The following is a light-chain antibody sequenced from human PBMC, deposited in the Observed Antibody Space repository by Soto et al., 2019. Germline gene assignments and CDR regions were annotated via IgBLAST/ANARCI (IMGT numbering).Light chain of an antibody. CDR1: QSVTSSY. Sequence: EIVLTQSPGNLSLSPGERATLSCRASQSVTSSYLAWYQQKPGQAPRLLIYAASSRATGIPDRFSGSGSGTDFTLTISRLEPEDFAVYYCQQYGYSATFGGGTKVEIK. CDR2: AAS. J-gene: IGKJ4*01. V-gene: IGKV3-20*01. CDR3: QQYGYSAT.